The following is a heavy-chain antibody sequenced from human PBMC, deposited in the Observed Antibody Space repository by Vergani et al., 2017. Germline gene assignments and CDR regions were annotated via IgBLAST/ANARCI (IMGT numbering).Heavy chain of an antibody. CDR3: ARDGGYCSSTSCYYYYYMDV. V-gene: IGHV3-30-3*01. D-gene: IGHD2-2*01. J-gene: IGHJ6*03. CDR2: ISYDGSNK. CDR1: GFTFSSYA. Sequence: QVQLVESGGGVVQPGRSLRLSCAASGFTFSSYAMHWVRQAPGKGLEWVAVISYDGSNKYYADSVKGRFTICRDNSKNTLYLQMNSLRAEDTAVYYCARDGGYCSSTSCYYYYYMDVWGKGTTVTVSS.